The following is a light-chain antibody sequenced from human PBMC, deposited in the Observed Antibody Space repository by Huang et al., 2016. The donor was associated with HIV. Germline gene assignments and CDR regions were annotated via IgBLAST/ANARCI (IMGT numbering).Light chain of an antibody. Sequence: EIVLTQSPATLSLSPGEGATLSCRASQRVSSYLAWYQQKPGQAPRLHIYDASNRATGIPARFSGSGSGTDFTLTISSLEPEDFAVYYCQQRSKWPLTFGQGTKLEIK. J-gene: IGKJ2*01. V-gene: IGKV3-11*01. CDR3: QQRSKWPLT. CDR2: DAS. CDR1: QRVSSY.